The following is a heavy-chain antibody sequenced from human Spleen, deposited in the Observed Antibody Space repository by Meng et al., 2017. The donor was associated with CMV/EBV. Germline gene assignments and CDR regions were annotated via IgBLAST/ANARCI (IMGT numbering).Heavy chain of an antibody. CDR1: TFSSCS. CDR2: ITPVFDTA. Sequence: TFSSCSIMGVRQAPGQGLEGMGGITPVFDTADYAQKFRDRVTISTDDSATTAYMEMSSLEFEDTAVYFCARGPRITFGGVIIWPFEDWGQGTLVTVSS. V-gene: IGHV1-69*05. CDR3: ARGPRITFGGVIIWPFED. J-gene: IGHJ4*02. D-gene: IGHD3-16*02.